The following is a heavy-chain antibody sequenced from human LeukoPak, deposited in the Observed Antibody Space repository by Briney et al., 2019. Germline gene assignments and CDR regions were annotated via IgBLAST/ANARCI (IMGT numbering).Heavy chain of an antibody. Sequence: ASVKVSCKASGYTFTGYYMHWVRQAPGQGLEWMGWINPNSGGTNYAQKFQGRVTMTRDTSISTGYMELSRLRSDDTAVYYCARDGSDGWSGYYGGNWFDPWGQGTLVTVSS. CDR1: GYTFTGYY. CDR3: ARDGSDGWSGYYGGNWFDP. CDR2: INPNSGGT. V-gene: IGHV1-2*02. D-gene: IGHD3-3*01. J-gene: IGHJ5*02.